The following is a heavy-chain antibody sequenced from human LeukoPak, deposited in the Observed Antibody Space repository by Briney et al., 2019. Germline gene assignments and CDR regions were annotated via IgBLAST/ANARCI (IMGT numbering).Heavy chain of an antibody. CDR1: GGSISSGDYY. V-gene: IGHV4-30-4*01. D-gene: IGHD3-10*01. CDR3: ARSSGYYGSGSYVDP. Sequence: PSETLSLTCTVSGGSISSGDYYWTWIRQPPGKGREWIGYIYYSGATYYNPSLKSRVTISVDTSKNQFSLKLSSVTAADTAVYYCARSSGYYGSGSYVDPWGQGTLVTVSS. CDR2: IYYSGAT. J-gene: IGHJ5*02.